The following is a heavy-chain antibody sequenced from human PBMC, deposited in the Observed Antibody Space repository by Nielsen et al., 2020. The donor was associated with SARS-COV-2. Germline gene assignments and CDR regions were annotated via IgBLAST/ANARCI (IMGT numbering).Heavy chain of an antibody. J-gene: IGHJ2*01. D-gene: IGHD1-26*01. Sequence: GESLKISCAASGFTFSDYYMSWIRQAPGKGLEWVSYITSGSSYTKYADSVKGRFTISRDNAKNSLYLQMRSLRAEDTAVYYCARVLVGVASWNFDLWGRGTLVTVSS. CDR2: ITSGSSYT. CDR3: ARVLVGVASWNFDL. CDR1: GFTFSDYY. V-gene: IGHV3-11*05.